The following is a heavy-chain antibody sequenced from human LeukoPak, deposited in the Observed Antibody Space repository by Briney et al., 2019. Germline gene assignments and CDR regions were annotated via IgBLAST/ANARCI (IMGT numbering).Heavy chain of an antibody. CDR1: GFSFSNYA. CDR3: ARGREGDGYNEDYYYGMDV. V-gene: IGHV3-30-3*01. Sequence: GGSLRLSCAASGFSFSNYAMNWVRQAPGKGLEWVAVISYDGSNKYYADSVKGRFTISRDNSKNTLYLQMNSLRAEDTAVYYCARGREGDGYNEDYYYGMDVWGQGTTVTVSS. D-gene: IGHD5-24*01. CDR2: ISYDGSNK. J-gene: IGHJ6*02.